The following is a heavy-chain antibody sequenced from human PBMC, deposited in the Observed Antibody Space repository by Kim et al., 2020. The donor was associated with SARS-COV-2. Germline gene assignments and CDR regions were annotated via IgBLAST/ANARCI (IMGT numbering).Heavy chain of an antibody. J-gene: IGHJ4*02. CDR3: ARDRGGTGAVFDY. D-gene: IGHD3-16*01. V-gene: IGHV3-53*01. Sequence: YADSGKGRFTISRDNSKNTVYLQMNSRRVEDTAVYFCARDRGGTGAVFDYWGQGTLVTVSS.